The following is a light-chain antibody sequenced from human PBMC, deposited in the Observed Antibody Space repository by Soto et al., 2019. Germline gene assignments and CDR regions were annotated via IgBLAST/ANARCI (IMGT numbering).Light chain of an antibody. CDR3: SSYTSSITLYV. CDR2: GVS. CDR1: SSDVGGYNY. V-gene: IGLV2-14*01. J-gene: IGLJ1*01. Sequence: QSALTQPASVSGSPGQSITISCTGTSSDVGGYNYVSWYQQHPGKAPKLMIYGVSNRPSGVSNRFSGSKSGNTASLTISGLQAEDEADYYCSSYTSSITLYVFGTGTKLTVL.